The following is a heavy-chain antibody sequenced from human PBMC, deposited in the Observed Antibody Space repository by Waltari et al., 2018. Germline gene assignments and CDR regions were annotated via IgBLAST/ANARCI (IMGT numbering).Heavy chain of an antibody. J-gene: IGHJ4*02. Sequence: EVQLVVSGGGLVKPGGSLSLSCAASGFTFSSYLLTWVRQAPGKGLEWVSSISSSSSYIYYADSVKGRFTISRDNAKNSLYLQMNSLRAEDTAVYYCASSPPSSWVDYWGQGTLVTVSS. CDR1: GFTFSSYL. V-gene: IGHV3-21*01. D-gene: IGHD6-13*01. CDR3: ASSPPSSWVDY. CDR2: ISSSSSYI.